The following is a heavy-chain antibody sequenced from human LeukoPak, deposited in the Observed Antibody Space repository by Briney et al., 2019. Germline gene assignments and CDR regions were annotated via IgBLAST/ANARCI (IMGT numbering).Heavy chain of an antibody. D-gene: IGHD2-2*03. V-gene: IGHV1-2*02. J-gene: IGHJ4*02. CDR2: INPNSGGT. CDR1: GYTFTGYY. Sequence: ASVKVSCKASGYTFTGYYMYWVRQAPGQGLEWMGWINPNSGGTNYAQKFQGRVTMTRDTSISTAYMELSRLRSDDTAVYYCAREGVLDIVVVPAAPFDYWGQGTLVTVSS. CDR3: AREGVLDIVVVPAAPFDY.